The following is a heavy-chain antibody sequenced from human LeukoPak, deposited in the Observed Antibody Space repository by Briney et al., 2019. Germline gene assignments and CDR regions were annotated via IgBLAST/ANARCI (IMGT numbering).Heavy chain of an antibody. Sequence: PGGSLRLSCAASGFTFSNYDMHWVRQATGKGLEWVSTIGTAGDTYYPGPVKGRFTISRENAKNSLYLRMNSLRAGDTAVYYCARGAVAGDFDYWGQGTLVTVSS. CDR3: ARGAVAGDFDY. V-gene: IGHV3-13*04. CDR2: IGTAGDT. CDR1: GFTFSNYD. J-gene: IGHJ4*02. D-gene: IGHD6-19*01.